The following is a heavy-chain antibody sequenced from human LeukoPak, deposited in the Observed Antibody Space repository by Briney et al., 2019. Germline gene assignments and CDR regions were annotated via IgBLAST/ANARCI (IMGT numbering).Heavy chain of an antibody. D-gene: IGHD3-22*01. CDR3: ARDAHYYDSSGPLFDY. CDR2: ISAYNDNT. CDR1: GYTFTSYG. Sequence: ASVKVSCKASGYTFTSYGISWVRQAPGQGLEWMGWISAYNDNTNYAQKLQGRVTMTTDTSTSTAYMELRSLRSDDTAVYYCARDAHYYDSSGPLFDYWGQGTLVTVSS. V-gene: IGHV1-18*01. J-gene: IGHJ4*02.